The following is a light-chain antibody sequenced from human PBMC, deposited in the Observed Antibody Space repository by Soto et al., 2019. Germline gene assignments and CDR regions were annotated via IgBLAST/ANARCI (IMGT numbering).Light chain of an antibody. CDR1: QSVSSY. CDR3: QQRSNWPGLT. Sequence: EIVLTQSPATLSLSPGERATLSCRASQSVSSYLAWYQQKPGQAPRLLIYDASNRATGIPARFSGSGSGTDFTLTLCSLEPEDFTVYYCQQRSNWPGLTFGGGTKVEIK. V-gene: IGKV3-11*01. CDR2: DAS. J-gene: IGKJ4*01.